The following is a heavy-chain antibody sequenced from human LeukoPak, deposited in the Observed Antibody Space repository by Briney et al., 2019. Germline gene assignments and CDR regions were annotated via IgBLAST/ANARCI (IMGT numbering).Heavy chain of an antibody. CDR1: GGSISSYY. D-gene: IGHD1-26*01. CDR2: IYYSGTT. Sequence: PSETLSLTCTVSGGSISSYYWTWIRQPPGKGLEWIGYIYYSGTTDYNPSLKSRVTMSVDTSKNQFSLKLSSVTAADTAVYYCARGARGEAVGATGSRIIFDYWGRGTLVTVSS. V-gene: IGHV4-59*01. CDR3: ARGARGEAVGATGSRIIFDY. J-gene: IGHJ4*02.